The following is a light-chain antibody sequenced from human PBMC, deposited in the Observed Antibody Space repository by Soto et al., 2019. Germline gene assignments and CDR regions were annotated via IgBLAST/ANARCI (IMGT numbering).Light chain of an antibody. CDR2: DAS. J-gene: IGKJ3*01. Sequence: DIQMTQSPSSLSASVGDRITITCQASQDIKTYLNWYQQRPGKAPELLIYDASNLITGVPSRFTASGSATHFTFTINSLQPEDFATYFCQQYDSVPSTFGPGTTADI. CDR3: QQYDSVPST. CDR1: QDIKTY. V-gene: IGKV1-33*01.